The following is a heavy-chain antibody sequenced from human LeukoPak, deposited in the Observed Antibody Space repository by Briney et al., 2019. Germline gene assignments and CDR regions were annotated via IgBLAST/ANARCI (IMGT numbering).Heavy chain of an antibody. V-gene: IGHV4-59*01. CDR3: ARRGGYCTNGVCYKYFDY. CDR1: GGSISSYY. J-gene: IGHJ4*02. Sequence: ETLSLTCTVSGGSISSYYWSWIRQPPGKGLEWIGYIYYSGSTNYNPSLKSRVTISVDTSKNQFSLKLSSVTAADTAVYYCARRGGYCTNGVCYKYFDYWGQGTLVTVSS. CDR2: IYYSGST. D-gene: IGHD2-8*01.